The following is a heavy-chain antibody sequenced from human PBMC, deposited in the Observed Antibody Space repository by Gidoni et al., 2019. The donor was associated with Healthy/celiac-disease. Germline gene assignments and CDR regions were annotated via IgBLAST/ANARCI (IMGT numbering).Heavy chain of an antibody. J-gene: IGHJ6*02. D-gene: IGHD3-22*01. CDR3: ARERGFTTIYYYGMDV. V-gene: IGHV1-69*01. Sequence: QVQLVQSGAEVKTPGSSVNVSCKASGGAFSSSAISWVRQAPGQGLEWMGGIIPILGTANYAQKFQGRVTITADESTSTDYMEMSSLRSEDTAVYYCARERGFTTIYYYGMDVWGQGTTVTVSS. CDR1: GGAFSSSA. CDR2: IIPILGTA.